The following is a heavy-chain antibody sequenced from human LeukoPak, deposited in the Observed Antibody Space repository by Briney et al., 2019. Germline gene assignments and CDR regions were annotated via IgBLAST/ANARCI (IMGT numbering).Heavy chain of an antibody. Sequence: PGGSLRLSCVASGFTFSDYWMSWVRQAPGKGLEWVANINQDGSEKYFVDSVKGRFTISRDNAKNSLYLQMNSLRAEDTAVYYCARAKEKWVAFDIWGQGTMVTASS. V-gene: IGHV3-7*04. CDR3: ARAKEKWVAFDI. J-gene: IGHJ3*02. CDR1: GFTFSDYW. CDR2: INQDGSEK. D-gene: IGHD1-26*01.